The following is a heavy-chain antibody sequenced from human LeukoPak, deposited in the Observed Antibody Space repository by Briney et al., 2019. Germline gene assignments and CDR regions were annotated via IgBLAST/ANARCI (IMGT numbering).Heavy chain of an antibody. J-gene: IGHJ4*02. CDR1: GFTVSSNY. CDR2: IYSGGNT. Sequence: GGSLRLSCAASGFTVSSNYMSWVRQAPGKGLEWVSVIYSGGNTYYADSVKGRFTISRDNSKNTLYLQMNSLRAEDTAVYYCAQRIAVRPYPFGNWGQGTLVTVSS. D-gene: IGHD6-6*01. V-gene: IGHV3-53*01. CDR3: AQRIAVRPYPFGN.